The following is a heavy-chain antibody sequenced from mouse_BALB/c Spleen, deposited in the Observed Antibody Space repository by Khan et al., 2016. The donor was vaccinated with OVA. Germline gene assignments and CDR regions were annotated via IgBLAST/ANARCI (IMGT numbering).Heavy chain of an antibody. CDR1: GYAFSNYW. Sequence: QVQLQQSGAELVRPGSSVKISCKASGYAFSNYWMNWVKQRPGQGLEWIGQIYPGDGDTSFNGKFRGKATLTADKSSSTAYMQLSSLTSEDSAVYFCARSGYDYFAYWGQGTRVTVSA. J-gene: IGHJ3*01. CDR2: IYPGDGDT. CDR3: ARSGYDYFAY. V-gene: IGHV1-80*01. D-gene: IGHD2-14*01.